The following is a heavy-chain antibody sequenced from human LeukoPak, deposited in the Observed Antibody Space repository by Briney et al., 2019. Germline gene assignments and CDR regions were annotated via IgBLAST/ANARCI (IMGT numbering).Heavy chain of an antibody. D-gene: IGHD2-15*01. CDR3: ARADKGYCSGGSCPRFDP. J-gene: IGHJ5*02. CDR2: INHSGST. Sequence: SSETLSLTCAVYGGSFSGYYWSWIRQPPGKGLEWIGEINHSGSTNYNPSLKSRVTMSVDTSKNQFSLKLSSVTAADTAVYYCARADKGYCSGGSCPRFDPWGQGTLVTVSS. CDR1: GGSFSGYY. V-gene: IGHV4-34*01.